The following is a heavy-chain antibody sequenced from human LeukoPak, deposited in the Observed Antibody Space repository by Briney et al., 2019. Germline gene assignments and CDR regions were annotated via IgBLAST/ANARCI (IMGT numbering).Heavy chain of an antibody. CDR1: GYSISSGYY. D-gene: IGHD6-19*01. CDR2: IYHSGST. V-gene: IGHV4-38-2*02. CDR3: ARGVGSSGWYGSRVFGAFDI. J-gene: IGHJ3*02. Sequence: PSETLSLTCTVSGYSISSGYYWGWIRQPPGKGLEWIGSIYHSGSTYYNPSLKSRVTISVDTSKNQFSLKLSSVTAADTAVYYCARGVGSSGWYGSRVFGAFDIWGQGTMVTVSS.